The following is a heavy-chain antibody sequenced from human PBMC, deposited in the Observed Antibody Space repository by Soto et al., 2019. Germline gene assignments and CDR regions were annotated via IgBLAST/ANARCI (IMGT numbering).Heavy chain of an antibody. V-gene: IGHV1-8*01. CDR3: AREWEEGFCFDH. Sequence: QVQLVQSGAEARKPGASVKVSCKTSGYIFTNYDINWVRQAAGQGLEWVGWMNPNTGDTGYAQKFQGRVTMTRNTSISTAYMELSSLRSDDTAVYYCAREWEEGFCFDHWGQGALVTVSS. CDR1: GYIFTNYD. J-gene: IGHJ4*02. D-gene: IGHD1-26*01. CDR2: MNPNTGDT.